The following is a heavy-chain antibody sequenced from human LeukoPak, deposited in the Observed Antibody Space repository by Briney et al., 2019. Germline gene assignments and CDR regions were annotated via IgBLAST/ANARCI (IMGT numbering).Heavy chain of an antibody. CDR2: ISSSSSYI. D-gene: IGHD1-26*01. CDR3: ARGRELHDAFDI. Sequence: GGSLRLSCAASGFAFSSYSMNWVRQAPGKGLEWVSSISSSSSYIYYADSVKGRFTISRDNAKNSLYLQMNSLRAEDTAVYYCARGRELHDAFDIWGQGTMVTVSS. V-gene: IGHV3-21*03. CDR1: GFAFSSYS. J-gene: IGHJ3*02.